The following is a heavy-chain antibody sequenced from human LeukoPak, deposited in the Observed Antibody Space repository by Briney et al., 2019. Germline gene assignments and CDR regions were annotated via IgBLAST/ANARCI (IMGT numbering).Heavy chain of an antibody. Sequence: GGSLRLSCTAPGFTFSSYAMSWVRQAPGKGLEWVSAISGSGGSTYYADSVKGRFTISRDNSKNTLYLQMNSLRAEETAVYYCAKALYYDILTGPLGMDVWGQGTTVTVSS. CDR1: GFTFSSYA. CDR2: ISGSGGST. V-gene: IGHV3-23*01. CDR3: AKALYYDILTGPLGMDV. D-gene: IGHD3-9*01. J-gene: IGHJ6*02.